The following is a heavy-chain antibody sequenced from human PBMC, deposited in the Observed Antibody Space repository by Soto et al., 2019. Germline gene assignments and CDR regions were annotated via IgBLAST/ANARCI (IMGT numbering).Heavy chain of an antibody. CDR2: ISYDGSNK. D-gene: IGHD2-8*01. CDR1: GFTFSSYA. J-gene: IGHJ4*02. Sequence: QVQLVESGGGVVQPGRSLRLSCAASGFTFSSYAMHWVRQAPGKGLEWVAVISYDGSNKYYADSVKGRFTISRDNSKNTLYLQMNRLRAEDTGVYYCATTSLKCSPPRYWGQGTLVTVSS. CDR3: ATTSLKCSPPRY. V-gene: IGHV3-30-3*01.